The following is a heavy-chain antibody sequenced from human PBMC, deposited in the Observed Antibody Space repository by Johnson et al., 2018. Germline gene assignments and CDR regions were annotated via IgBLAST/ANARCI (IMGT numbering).Heavy chain of an antibody. CDR2: ISWNSGSI. V-gene: IGHV3-9*01. CDR3: AKVLEESIVPTI. D-gene: IGHD3-3*02. CDR1: GFTFDDYA. Sequence: VQLVQSGGGLVQPGRSLRLSCAASGFTFDDYAMHWVRQAPGTGLEWVSGISWNSGSIGYADSVKGRFTISRDNSKNTLYLQMNSLRAEYTAVYYCAKVLEESIVPTIWGQGTMVTVSS. J-gene: IGHJ3*02.